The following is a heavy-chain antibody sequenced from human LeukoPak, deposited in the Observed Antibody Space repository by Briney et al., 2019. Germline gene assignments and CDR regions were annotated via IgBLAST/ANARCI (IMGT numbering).Heavy chain of an antibody. D-gene: IGHD1-1*01. J-gene: IGHJ5*02. CDR3: AKDPRYNWNPVNWFDP. CDR2: MNSDGSRT. V-gene: IGHV3-74*01. Sequence: GGSLRLSCAASGFTFSSYWMHWVRQAPGKGLVWVSGMNSDGSRTSYADSVKGRFTISRDNAKNTLYLQMNSLRAEDTALYYCAKDPRYNWNPVNWFDPWGQGTLVTVSS. CDR1: GFTFSSYW.